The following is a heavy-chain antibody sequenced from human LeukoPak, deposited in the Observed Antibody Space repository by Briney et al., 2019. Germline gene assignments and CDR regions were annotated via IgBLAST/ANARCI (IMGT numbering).Heavy chain of an antibody. V-gene: IGHV3-7*01. J-gene: IGHJ4*02. D-gene: IGHD6-19*01. CDR2: IKQDGSDK. Sequence: GGSLRLSCVASGFSFTDYWMNWVRQAPGKGLEWVANIKQDGSDKYYVDSVKSRFTISRDNAKNSLYLQMNSLGAEDTAVYYCAREVGSGWSLNLDYWGQGTLVTVSS. CDR3: AREVGSGWSLNLDY. CDR1: GFSFTDYW.